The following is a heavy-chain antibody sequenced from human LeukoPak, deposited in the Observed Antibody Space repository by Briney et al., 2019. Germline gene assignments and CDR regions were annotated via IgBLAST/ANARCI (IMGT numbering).Heavy chain of an antibody. Sequence: PGGSLRLSCAASGFTFSSYAMSWVRQAPGKGLEWVSAISGSGGSTYYADSVKGRFTISRDNSKNTLYLQMNSLRAGDTAVYYCAKRRAFMDYYYYYMDVWGKGTTVTVSS. J-gene: IGHJ6*03. D-gene: IGHD3-10*01. CDR3: AKRRAFMDYYYYYMDV. CDR1: GFTFSSYA. CDR2: ISGSGGST. V-gene: IGHV3-23*01.